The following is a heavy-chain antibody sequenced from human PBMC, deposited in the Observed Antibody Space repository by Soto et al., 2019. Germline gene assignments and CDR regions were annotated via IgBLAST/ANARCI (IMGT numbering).Heavy chain of an antibody. Sequence: QVQLVQSGGEVKKPGASVKVSCKASGYTFTSYGISWVRQAPGQGLEWMGWISADNGNTNYAQKFQGRVTMTTDTATSTAYMELRSLRSDDTAVYYCARSSGSYYGGSFDPWGQGTLVTVSS. J-gene: IGHJ5*02. V-gene: IGHV1-18*01. CDR2: ISADNGNT. D-gene: IGHD3-10*01. CDR3: ARSSGSYYGGSFDP. CDR1: GYTFTSYG.